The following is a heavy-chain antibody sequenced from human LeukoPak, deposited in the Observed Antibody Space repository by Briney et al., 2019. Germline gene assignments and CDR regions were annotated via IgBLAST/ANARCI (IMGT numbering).Heavy chain of an antibody. V-gene: IGHV4-34*01. CDR3: ARRGWNGSLDY. CDR2: INHSGST. D-gene: IGHD1-1*01. CDR1: GRSISSYY. J-gene: IGHJ4*02. Sequence: SETLSLTCTVSGRSISSYYWSWIRQPPGKGLEWIGEINHSGSTNYNPSLKSRVTISVDTSKNQFSLKLSSVTAADTAVYYCARRGWNGSLDYWGQGTLVTVSS.